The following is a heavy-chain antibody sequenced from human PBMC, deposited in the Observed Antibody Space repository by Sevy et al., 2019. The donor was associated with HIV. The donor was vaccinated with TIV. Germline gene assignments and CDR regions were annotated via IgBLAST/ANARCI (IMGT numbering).Heavy chain of an antibody. D-gene: IGHD4-4*01. CDR3: AKDGGDDDSNYYYYYGMDV. CDR2: IRYDGSNK. CDR1: GFTFSSYG. Sequence: GGSLRLSCAASGFTFSSYGMHWVRQAPGKGLEWVAFIRYDGSNKYYADSVKGRFTISRDNSKNTLYLQMNSLRAEDTAVYYCAKDGGDDDSNYYYYYGMDVWGQGTTVTVSS. V-gene: IGHV3-30*02. J-gene: IGHJ6*02.